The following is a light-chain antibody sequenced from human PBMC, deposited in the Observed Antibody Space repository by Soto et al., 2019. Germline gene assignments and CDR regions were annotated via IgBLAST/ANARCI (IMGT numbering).Light chain of an antibody. Sequence: DIVMTQSPDSLAVSLGERATINCKSSQSVLYSSNNKNYLAWYQQKPGQPPKLLIYWASTRESGVPDRFSGSWSGTYFTLTISSLQAEDVAVYYCQQYYSTPLTFGQGTRLEIK. CDR2: WAS. J-gene: IGKJ5*01. CDR1: QSVLYSSNNKNY. CDR3: QQYYSTPLT. V-gene: IGKV4-1*01.